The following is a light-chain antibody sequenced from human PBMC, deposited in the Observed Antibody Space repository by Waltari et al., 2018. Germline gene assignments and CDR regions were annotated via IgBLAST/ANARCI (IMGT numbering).Light chain of an antibody. CDR1: QSVSSF. J-gene: IGKJ2*01. V-gene: IGKV3-11*01. Sequence: DIVLTQSPATLSLSPGQRATISCRANQSVSSFLSWYQQKPGQAPRHLIYDASNRATGIPARFSGSGSGTDFTLTISSLEPEDFAVYYCQHRRNWPSYTFGQGTKLEI. CDR2: DAS. CDR3: QHRRNWPSYT.